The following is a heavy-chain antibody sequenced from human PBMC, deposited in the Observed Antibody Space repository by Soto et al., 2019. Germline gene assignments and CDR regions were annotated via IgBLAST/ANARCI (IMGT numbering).Heavy chain of an antibody. J-gene: IGHJ1*01. CDR3: AGDRGEYTSSWFWYFSH. CDR2: LNIAGTI. D-gene: IGHD6-13*01. CDR1: GASISSFN. V-gene: IGHV4-4*07. Sequence: SETLSLTCSVSGASISSFNWNWVRQPAWKGPEWVGRLNIAGTINYNPSLKSLITMSMDTSKNQISLHLRSVTAADSAIYYCAGDRGEYTSSWFWYFSHWGQGTLVTVSS.